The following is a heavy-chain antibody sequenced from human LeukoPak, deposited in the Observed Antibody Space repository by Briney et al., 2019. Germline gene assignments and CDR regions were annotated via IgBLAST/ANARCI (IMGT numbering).Heavy chain of an antibody. CDR1: GFTFSNYA. CDR3: ASEGAIVGNAFDL. D-gene: IGHD3-16*02. Sequence: GGSLRLSCAASGFTFSNYAMHWVRQAPGKGLEWVAMISYDESNQYYVDSVKGRFTISRDNSKESLSLQMNGLRPSDAALYYCASEGAIVGNAFDLWGLGTMVIVSS. J-gene: IGHJ3*01. V-gene: IGHV3-30-3*01. CDR2: ISYDESNQ.